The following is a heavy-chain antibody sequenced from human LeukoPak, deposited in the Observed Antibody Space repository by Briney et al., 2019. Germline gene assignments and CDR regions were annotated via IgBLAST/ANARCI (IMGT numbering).Heavy chain of an antibody. CDR2: IIPTIGTA. Sequence: ASVKLSCSASGGPSARYAISTVPQAPGQALEWRGGIIPTIGTAEHAPKFPGRVAITADESTRTAYMELSSLSSEDTAVYYCARDNDSRDPPHFDYWGQGTLVTVSS. J-gene: IGHJ4*02. CDR1: GGPSARYA. V-gene: IGHV1-69*13. CDR3: ARDNDSRDPPHFDY. D-gene: IGHD3-16*01.